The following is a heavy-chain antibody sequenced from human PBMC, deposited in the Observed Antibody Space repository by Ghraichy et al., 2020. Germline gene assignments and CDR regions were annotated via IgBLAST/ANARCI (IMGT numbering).Heavy chain of an antibody. Sequence: GGSLRLSCAASGFTFSSYAMSWVRQAPGKGLEWVSGISDSGFSTDYADSVKGRFSISRDNSKNTLYLQMNSLRAEDTAVYSCARQFYGDYSFDYWGQGTLVTVSS. CDR2: ISDSGFST. V-gene: IGHV3-23*01. D-gene: IGHD4-17*01. J-gene: IGHJ4*02. CDR1: GFTFSSYA. CDR3: ARQFYGDYSFDY.